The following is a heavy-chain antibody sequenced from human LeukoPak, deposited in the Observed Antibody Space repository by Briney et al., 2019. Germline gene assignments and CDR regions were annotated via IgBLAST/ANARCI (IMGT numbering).Heavy chain of an antibody. CDR2: ISGSGGST. D-gene: IGHD3-22*01. CDR1: GFTFSNYA. Sequence: GGSLRLPCAASGFTFSNYAMSWVRQAPGKGLEWVSAISGSGGSTYYADSVKGRLTISGDNSKNTLYLQMNSLRAEDTAVYYCAKDTYYYDSSGYSAFDYGGQGTLVTVSS. CDR3: AKDTYYYDSSGYSAFDY. J-gene: IGHJ4*02. V-gene: IGHV3-23*01.